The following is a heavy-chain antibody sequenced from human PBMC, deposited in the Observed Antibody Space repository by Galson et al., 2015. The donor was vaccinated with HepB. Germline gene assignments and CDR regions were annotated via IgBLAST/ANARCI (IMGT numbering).Heavy chain of an antibody. J-gene: IGHJ4*02. D-gene: IGHD1-26*01. CDR3: AKDQGSRRHED. V-gene: IGHV3-30*18. Sequence: SLRLSCAASGFSFSSYGMHWVRQAPGKGLEWVAGISYDGGIEFYADSVRGRFTISRDNSRNTVYLQMNRLGSEDTAVYYCAKDQGSRRHEDWGRGTLVTVSS. CDR1: GFSFSSYG. CDR2: ISYDGGIE.